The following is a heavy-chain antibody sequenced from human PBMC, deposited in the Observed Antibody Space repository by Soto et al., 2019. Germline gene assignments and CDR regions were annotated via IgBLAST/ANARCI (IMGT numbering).Heavy chain of an antibody. CDR3: ARRRTHDAFDI. J-gene: IGHJ3*02. CDR2: IYPGDSDT. CDR1: GYSFTSYW. Sequence: GESLKISCKGSGYSFTSYWIGWVRQMPGKGLEWMGIIYPGDSDTRYSPSFQGQVTISADKSISTAYLQWSSLNASDTATYYCARRRTHDAFDIWGQGTMVTVSS. V-gene: IGHV5-51*01.